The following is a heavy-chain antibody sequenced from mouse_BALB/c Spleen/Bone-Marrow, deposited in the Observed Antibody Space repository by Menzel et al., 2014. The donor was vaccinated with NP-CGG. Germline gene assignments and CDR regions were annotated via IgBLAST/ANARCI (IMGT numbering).Heavy chain of an antibody. CDR2: IYPGGGDT. D-gene: IGHD3-1*01. CDR1: GYAFSSYW. CDR3: ARNSGAMDY. V-gene: IGHV1-80*01. Sequence: VHLVESGAELVSPGSSVKISCKASGYAFSSYWMNWVKQRPGQGLEWIGQIYPGGGDTNYNGKFKGKATLTADKSSSTAYMQLSSLTSEDSAVYFCARNSGAMDYWGQGTSVTVSS. J-gene: IGHJ4*01.